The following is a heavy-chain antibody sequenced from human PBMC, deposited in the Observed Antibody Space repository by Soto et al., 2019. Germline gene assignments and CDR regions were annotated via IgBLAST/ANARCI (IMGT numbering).Heavy chain of an antibody. CDR2: IYYSGST. J-gene: IGHJ6*02. V-gene: IGHV4-39*01. CDR3: ARRVQLWLYYYYYGMDV. CDR1: GGSISSSSYY. Sequence: SETLSLTCTVSGGSISSSSYYWGWIRQPPGKGLEWIGSIYYSGSTYYNPSLKSRVTISVDTPKNQFSLKLSSVTAADTAVYYCARRVQLWLYYYYYGMDVWGQGTTVTVSS. D-gene: IGHD5-18*01.